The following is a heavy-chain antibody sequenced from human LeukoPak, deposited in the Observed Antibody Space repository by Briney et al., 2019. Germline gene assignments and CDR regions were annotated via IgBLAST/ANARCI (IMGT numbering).Heavy chain of an antibody. D-gene: IGHD3-3*01. CDR1: GFTFSDYY. Sequence: GGSLRLSCAASGFTFSDYYMSWIRQAPGEGLGWGSYISSSGSTIYYADSVKGRFTISRDNAKNSLYLQMNSLRAEDTAVYYCASGRTYDFWSGSNWFDPWGQGTLVTVSS. V-gene: IGHV3-11*01. CDR2: ISSSGSTI. J-gene: IGHJ5*02. CDR3: ASGRTYDFWSGSNWFDP.